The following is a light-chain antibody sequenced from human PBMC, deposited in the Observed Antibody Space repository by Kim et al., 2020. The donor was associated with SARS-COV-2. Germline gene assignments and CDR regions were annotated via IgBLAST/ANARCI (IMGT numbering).Light chain of an antibody. CDR2: DAS. Sequence: SASVGDRVTITCRASQSVNSELAWYQQRPGKAPKLLMYDASILETGVPSRFSGSRSGTEFTLTIYGLQPDDFATYYCQQYHDYWTFGQGTKVDIK. J-gene: IGKJ1*01. CDR3: QQYHDYWT. V-gene: IGKV1-5*01. CDR1: QSVNSE.